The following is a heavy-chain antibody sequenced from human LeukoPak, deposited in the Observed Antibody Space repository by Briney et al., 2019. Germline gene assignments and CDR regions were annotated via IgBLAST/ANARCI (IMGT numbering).Heavy chain of an antibody. V-gene: IGHV4-39*07. D-gene: IGHD4-17*01. CDR3: ARGDYDQPSRHYYYMDV. CDR1: GGPIRGTSYY. CDR2: VSYSGSP. Sequence: SETLSLTCIVSGGPIRGTSYYWGWIRQSPGKGLEWIGSVSYSGSPYYNPSLKSRVTISVDTSKNQFSLKLSSVTAADTAVYYCARGDYDQPSRHYYYMDVWDKGTTVTVSS. J-gene: IGHJ6*03.